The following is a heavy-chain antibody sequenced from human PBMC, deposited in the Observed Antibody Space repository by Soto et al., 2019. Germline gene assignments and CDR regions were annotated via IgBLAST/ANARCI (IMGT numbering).Heavy chain of an antibody. D-gene: IGHD3-3*01. CDR3: AKDQIFDFWSGYSPY. Sequence: GSLRLSCAASGLTFSSYAMSWVRQAPGKGLEWVSAISGSGGSTYYADSVKGRFTISRDNSKNTLYLQMNSLRAEDTAVYYCAKDQIFDFWSGYSPYWGQGTLVTVSS. J-gene: IGHJ4*02. V-gene: IGHV3-23*01. CDR2: ISGSGGST. CDR1: GLTFSSYA.